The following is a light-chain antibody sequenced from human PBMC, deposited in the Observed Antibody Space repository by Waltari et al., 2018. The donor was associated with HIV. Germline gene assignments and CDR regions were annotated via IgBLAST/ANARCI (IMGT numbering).Light chain of an antibody. Sequence: QSALTQPPSVSGAPGQRVTISCTGSRSNIGANYDVNWYQQLPGTAPRLLIYTNKKRPSGVPDRFSGSKSGTSASLAITDLQAEDEADYYCQSYDRSLSVIFGGGTRLTVL. CDR1: RSNIGANYD. J-gene: IGLJ2*01. V-gene: IGLV1-40*01. CDR2: TNK. CDR3: QSYDRSLSVI.